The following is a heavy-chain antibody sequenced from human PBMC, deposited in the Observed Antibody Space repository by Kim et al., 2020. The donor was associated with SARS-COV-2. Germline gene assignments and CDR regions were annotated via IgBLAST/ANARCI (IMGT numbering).Heavy chain of an antibody. D-gene: IGHD5-12*01. J-gene: IGHJ6*02. CDR1: GGTFSSYA. V-gene: IGHV1-69*13. Sequence: SVKVSCKASGGTFSSYAISWVRQAPGQGLEWMGGIIPIFGTANYAQKFQGRVTITADESTSTAYMELSSLRSEDTAVYYCARGESGYSGYMNYYYGMDVWGQGTTVTVSS. CDR2: IIPIFGTA. CDR3: ARGESGYSGYMNYYYGMDV.